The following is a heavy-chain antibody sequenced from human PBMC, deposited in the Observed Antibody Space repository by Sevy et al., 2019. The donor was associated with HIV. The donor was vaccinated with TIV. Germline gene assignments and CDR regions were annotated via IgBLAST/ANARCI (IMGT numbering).Heavy chain of an antibody. J-gene: IGHJ4*02. V-gene: IGHV3-48*02. D-gene: IGHD3-22*01. Sequence: GGSLRLSCAASGFTFSSYSMNWVRQAPGKGLEWVSYISSSSGTIYYADSVKGRFTISRDNAKNSLYLQMKSLRDEDTAVYYCARATYYYDSSGYSGFDYWGQGTLVTVSS. CDR1: GFTFSSYS. CDR2: ISSSSGTI. CDR3: ARATYYYDSSGYSGFDY.